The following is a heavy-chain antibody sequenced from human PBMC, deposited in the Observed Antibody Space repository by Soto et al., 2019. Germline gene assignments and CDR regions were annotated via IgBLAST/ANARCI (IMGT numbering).Heavy chain of an antibody. CDR3: ARDRGSVATGRYYNYGMEV. J-gene: IGHJ6*02. V-gene: IGHV1-18*01. CDR2: ISGYSGYT. D-gene: IGHD5-12*01. Sequence: GASVKVSCKALGSTFTNYGINWVRQAPGQGLEWMGWISGYSGYTNYAEKLQGRVTVTKDTSTSTAYLDLRSLRSDDTAVYYCARDRGSVATGRYYNYGMEVSGQVTTVTVSS. CDR1: GSTFTNYG.